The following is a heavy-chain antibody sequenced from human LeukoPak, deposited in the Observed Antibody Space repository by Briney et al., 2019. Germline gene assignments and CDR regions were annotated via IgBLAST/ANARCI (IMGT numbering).Heavy chain of an antibody. J-gene: IGHJ4*02. D-gene: IGHD6-13*01. Sequence: ASVTVSCKASGYTFTGYYMHWVRQAPGQGLEWMGWINPNSGGTNYAQKFQGRVTMTRDTSISTAYMELSRLRSDDTAVYYCAGIAAAGTPGFDYWGQGTLVTVSS. CDR1: GYTFTGYY. CDR2: INPNSGGT. V-gene: IGHV1-2*02. CDR3: AGIAAAGTPGFDY.